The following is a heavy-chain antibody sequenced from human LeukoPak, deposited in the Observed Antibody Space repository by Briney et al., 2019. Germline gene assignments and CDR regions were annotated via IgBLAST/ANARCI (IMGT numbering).Heavy chain of an antibody. CDR3: ARSLGCSSTSCYTSGAFDI. V-gene: IGHV3-21*01. CDR2: ISSSSSYI. Sequence: PGGSLRLSCAASGFTFSSYSMNWVRQAPGKGLEWVSSISSSSSYIYYADSVKGRFTISRDNAKNSLYLQMNSLRAEDTAVYYCARSLGCSSTSCYTSGAFDIWGQGTMVTVSS. CDR1: GFTFSSYS. J-gene: IGHJ3*02. D-gene: IGHD2-2*02.